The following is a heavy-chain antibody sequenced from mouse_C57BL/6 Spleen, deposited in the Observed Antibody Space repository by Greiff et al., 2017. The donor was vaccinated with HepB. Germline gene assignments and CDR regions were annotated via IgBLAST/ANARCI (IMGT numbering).Heavy chain of an antibody. CDR3: ARQTGTLYAMDY. CDR1: GYTFTSYW. CDR2: IDPSDSDT. J-gene: IGHJ4*01. D-gene: IGHD4-1*01. Sequence: QVQLQQPGAELVKPGASVKLSCKASGYTFTSYWMQWVKQRPGQGLEWIGEIDPSDSDTNYNQKFKGKATLTVDTSSSTAYMQLSSLTSEDSAVYYCARQTGTLYAMDYWGQGTSVTVSS. V-gene: IGHV1-50*01.